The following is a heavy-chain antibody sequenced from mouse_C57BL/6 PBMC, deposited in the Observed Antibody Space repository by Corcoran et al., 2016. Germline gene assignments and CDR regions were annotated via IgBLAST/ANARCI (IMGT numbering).Heavy chain of an antibody. CDR2: INPNNGGT. J-gene: IGHJ4*01. D-gene: IGHD2-3*01. CDR1: GYTFTDYY. Sequence: EVQLQQSGPELVKPGASVKISCKASGYTFTDYYMNWVKQSHGKSLEWIGDINPNNGGTSYNQKFKGKATLTVDKSSSTAYMELRSLTSEDSAVYYCAREPRMVTTSMDYLGQGTSVTVSS. V-gene: IGHV1-26*01. CDR3: AREPRMVTTSMDY.